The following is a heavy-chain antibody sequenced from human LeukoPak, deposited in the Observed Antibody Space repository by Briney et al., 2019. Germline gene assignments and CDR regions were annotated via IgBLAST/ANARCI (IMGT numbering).Heavy chain of an antibody. J-gene: IGHJ6*02. V-gene: IGHV4-59*12. CDR3: ARVVHYESSGTNYYYGMDV. Sequence: SETLSLTCTVSGGSISSYYWSWIRQPPGKGLEWIGYIYHSGSTYYNPSLKSRVTISVDRSKNQFSLKLSSVTAADTAVYYCARVVHYESSGTNYYYGMDVWGQGTTVTVSS. CDR2: IYHSGST. CDR1: GGSISSYY. D-gene: IGHD3-22*01.